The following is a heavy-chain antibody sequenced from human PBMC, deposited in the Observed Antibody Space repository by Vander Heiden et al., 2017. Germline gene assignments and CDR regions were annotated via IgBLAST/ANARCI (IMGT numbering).Heavy chain of an antibody. V-gene: IGHV5-51*03. CDR3: ARVQLDRLQAPFDI. J-gene: IGHJ3*02. CDR1: GYTFINYW. D-gene: IGHD1-1*01. CDR2: IDPGDSDT. Sequence: EVQLVQSGAEVKKSGESLKISCKGSGYTFINYWIGWVRQMPGKGLEGMGIIDPGDSDTRYSPSFQGQVTISADKSISTAYLQWSSLRASDTAMYYCARVQLDRLQAPFDIWGQGTMVSVSS.